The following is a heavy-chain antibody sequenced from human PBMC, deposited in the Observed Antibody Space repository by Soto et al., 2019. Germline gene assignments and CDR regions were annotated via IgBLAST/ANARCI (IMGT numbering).Heavy chain of an antibody. CDR1: GGSISSGGYY. CDR2: IYYLGST. D-gene: IGHD3-10*01. CDR3: ARFYMVRGVMSAFDI. J-gene: IGHJ3*02. Sequence: QVQLQESGPGLVKPSQTLSLACTVSGGSISSGGYYWSWIRQHPGKGLEWIGYIYYLGSTYYNPSLKSRVTISVDTSKKQFSLKLSSVTDADTAVYYCARFYMVRGVMSAFDIWGQGTMVTVSS. V-gene: IGHV4-31*03.